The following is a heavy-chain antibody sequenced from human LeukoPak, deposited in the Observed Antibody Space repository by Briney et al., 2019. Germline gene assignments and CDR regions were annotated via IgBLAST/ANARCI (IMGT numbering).Heavy chain of an antibody. V-gene: IGHV3-7*01. Sequence: GGTLRLSCTASGFTFSSYWMTWVRQAPGKGLEWFANIAENGSRRLYMASVRGGFTISRDNERDSQFLQMDRLSAEDTAMYYCAGDSTPTGRDGRVSYDALDYWGQGALVTVSS. D-gene: IGHD2-15*01. CDR1: GFTFSSYW. J-gene: IGHJ4*02. CDR3: AGDSTPTGRDGRVSYDALDY. CDR2: IAENGSRR.